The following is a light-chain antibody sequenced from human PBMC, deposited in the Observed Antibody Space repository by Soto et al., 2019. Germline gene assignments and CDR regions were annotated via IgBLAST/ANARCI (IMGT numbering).Light chain of an antibody. CDR3: QHRSNWLA. CDR1: QSVSSY. V-gene: IGKV3-11*01. J-gene: IGKJ4*01. Sequence: EIVLTQSPVTLSLSPGERATLSCRASQSVSSYLAWYQQKPGQAPRLLIYDASNRATGIPARFSGSGSGTDFTLTITSLEPEDFAVYYCQHRSNWLAFGGGTKVDIK. CDR2: DAS.